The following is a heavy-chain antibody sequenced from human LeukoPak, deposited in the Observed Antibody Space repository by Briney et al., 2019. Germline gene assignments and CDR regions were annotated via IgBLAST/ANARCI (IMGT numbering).Heavy chain of an antibody. D-gene: IGHD3-3*01. CDR2: FHTTGST. CDR3: ARGAQDYDFWSGYYPHDAFDI. J-gene: IGHJ3*02. V-gene: IGHV4-61*09. Sequence: KSSETLSLTCTVSGGSISSDSYYWSWLRQPAGKGLEWIGHFHTTGSTNYNPSLKSRVTISLDTSKNQFSLKLSSVTAADAAVYYCARGAQDYDFWSGYYPHDAFDIWGQGTMVTVSS. CDR1: GGSISSDSYY.